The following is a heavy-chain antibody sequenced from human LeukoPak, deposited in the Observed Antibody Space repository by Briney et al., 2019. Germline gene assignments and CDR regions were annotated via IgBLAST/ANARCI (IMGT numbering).Heavy chain of an antibody. D-gene: IGHD5-18*01. Sequence: GASVNVSCKASGYTFTSYDINWVRQAPGQGLEWMGWMNPNSGNTGYAQKFQGRVTMTRDTSISAAYMELSRLTSDDTAVYYCARGTGLEYSYGYYYYYYMDVWGKGTTVTVSS. J-gene: IGHJ6*03. CDR2: MNPNSGNT. CDR3: ARGTGLEYSYGYYYYYYMDV. V-gene: IGHV1-8*01. CDR1: GYTFTSYD.